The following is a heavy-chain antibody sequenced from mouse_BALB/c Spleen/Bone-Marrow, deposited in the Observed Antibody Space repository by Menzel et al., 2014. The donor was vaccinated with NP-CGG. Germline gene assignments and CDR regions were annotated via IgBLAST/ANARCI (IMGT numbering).Heavy chain of an antibody. CDR2: ISGGGSYT. J-gene: IGHJ4*01. Sequence: DVMLVESGGGLVKPGGSLKLSCAASGFTFSSYTMSWVRQTPEKRLEWVATISGGGSYTYYPDSVKGRFTISRDNAKNTLYLQMSSLKSEDTAMYYCTRDPYYYGSSYAMDYWGQGTSVTVSS. D-gene: IGHD1-1*01. CDR1: GFTFSSYT. V-gene: IGHV5-6-4*01. CDR3: TRDPYYYGSSYAMDY.